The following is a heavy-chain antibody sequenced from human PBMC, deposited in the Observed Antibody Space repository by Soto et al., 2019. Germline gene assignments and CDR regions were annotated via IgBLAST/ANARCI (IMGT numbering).Heavy chain of an antibody. Sequence: PGGSLRLSCAASGFTFSSYWMHWVRQAPGKGLVWVSRINSDGSSTSYADSVKGRFTISRDNAKNTLYLQMNSLRAEDTAVYYCARITTVDRMGFDGYNTRDYWGQGTLVTVSS. CDR1: GFTFSSYW. CDR3: ARITTVDRMGFDGYNTRDY. J-gene: IGHJ4*02. CDR2: INSDGSST. D-gene: IGHD5-12*01. V-gene: IGHV3-74*01.